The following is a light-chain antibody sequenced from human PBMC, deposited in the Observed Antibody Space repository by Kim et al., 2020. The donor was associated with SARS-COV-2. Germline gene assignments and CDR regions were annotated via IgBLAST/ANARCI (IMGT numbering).Light chain of an antibody. V-gene: IGKV1-33*01. Sequence: VGDKVTRTCQASRDISNYLNWYQQKPGKAPKLLIYDASNLETGVPSRFSGSGSGTGGTNFSLSIDSLQPEDIGTYYCQQNDNLPVTFGGGTKLEI. CDR2: DAS. J-gene: IGKJ4*01. CDR3: QQNDNLPVT. CDR1: RDISNY.